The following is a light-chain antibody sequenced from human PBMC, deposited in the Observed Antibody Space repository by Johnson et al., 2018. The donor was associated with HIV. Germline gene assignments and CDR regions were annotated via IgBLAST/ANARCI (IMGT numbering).Light chain of an antibody. CDR1: SSNIGKNY. CDR2: NNN. V-gene: IGLV1-51*01. J-gene: IGLJ1*01. Sequence: QSVLTQPPSVSAAPGQKVTISCSGSSSNIGKNYVSWYQQLPGTAPKLLIFNNNKRPSGIPDRFSGSKSGTSATLGITGLQTGDEADYYCGTWDISLSVGYVFGPGTKVTVL. CDR3: GTWDISLSVGYV.